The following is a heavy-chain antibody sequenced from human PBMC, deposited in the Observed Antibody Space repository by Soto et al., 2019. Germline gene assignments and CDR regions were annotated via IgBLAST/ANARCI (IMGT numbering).Heavy chain of an antibody. CDR2: IDPSDSYT. CDR1: GYSFTSYW. V-gene: IGHV5-10-1*01. J-gene: IGHJ4*02. CDR3: ARFGQLVRGVGSDY. Sequence: GXSLKICSKGSGYSFTSYWVSWVRQKPGKGLEWMGRIDPSDSYTNYSPSFQGHVTISADKSISTAYMELSSLRSEDTAVYYCARFGQLVRGVGSDYWGEGPLVTVSS. D-gene: IGHD1-1*01.